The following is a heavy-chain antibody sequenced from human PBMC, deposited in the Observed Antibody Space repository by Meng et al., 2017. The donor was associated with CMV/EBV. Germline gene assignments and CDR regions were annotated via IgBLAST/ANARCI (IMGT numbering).Heavy chain of an antibody. Sequence: GESLKISCVGSGFSFNDHAMIWVRQPPGKGLEWVSGVNWSGSGAGYADSVKGRFTISRNNARNSLYLEMNNLRVEDTALYYCVRGDMPAAVLGSFDLWGQGTMVTVSS. CDR3: VRGDMPAAVLGSFDL. V-gene: IGHV3-20*04. J-gene: IGHJ3*01. CDR1: GFSFNDHA. D-gene: IGHD2-2*02. CDR2: VNWSGSGA.